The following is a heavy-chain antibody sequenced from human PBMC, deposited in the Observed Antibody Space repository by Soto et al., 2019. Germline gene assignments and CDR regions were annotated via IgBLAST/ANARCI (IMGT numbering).Heavy chain of an antibody. CDR3: AKVGCIVVVPAARKSYYYYGMDV. D-gene: IGHD2-2*01. J-gene: IGHJ6*02. CDR2: ISYDGSNK. V-gene: IGHV3-30*18. Sequence: QVQLVESGGGVVQPGRSLRLSCAASGFTFSSYGMHWVRQAPGKGLEWVAVISYDGSNKYYADSVKGRFTISRDNSKNTLYLQMNSLRAEDTAVYYCAKVGCIVVVPAARKSYYYYGMDVWGQGTTVTVSS. CDR1: GFTFSSYG.